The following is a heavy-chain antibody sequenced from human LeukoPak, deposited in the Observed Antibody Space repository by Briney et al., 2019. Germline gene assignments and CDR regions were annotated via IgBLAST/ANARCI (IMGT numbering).Heavy chain of an antibody. J-gene: IGHJ4*02. V-gene: IGHV3-21*01. CDR3: ARFPRGAAAGTVHFDY. D-gene: IGHD6-13*01. Sequence: PGGSLRLSCAASGFTFSSYSMNWVRQAPGKGLEWVSSISSSSSYIYYADSVKGRFTISRDNAKNSLYLQMNSLRAEDTAVYYCARFPRGAAAGTVHFDYWGQGTLGTVSP. CDR1: GFTFSSYS. CDR2: ISSSSSYI.